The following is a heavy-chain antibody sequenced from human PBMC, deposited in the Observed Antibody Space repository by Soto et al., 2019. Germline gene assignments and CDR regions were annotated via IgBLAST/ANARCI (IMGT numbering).Heavy chain of an antibody. CDR2: IIPIFGTA. J-gene: IGHJ6*02. CDR1: GGTFSSYS. D-gene: IGHD5-12*01. Sequence: ASVNVSCKSSGGTFSSYSISWVRQAPGQGLEWMGGIIPIFGTANYAQKFQGRVTITADESTSTAYMELSSLRSEDTAVYYCARAQSERFIVARVGGMDVWGQGTTVTVSS. CDR3: ARAQSERFIVARVGGMDV. V-gene: IGHV1-69*13.